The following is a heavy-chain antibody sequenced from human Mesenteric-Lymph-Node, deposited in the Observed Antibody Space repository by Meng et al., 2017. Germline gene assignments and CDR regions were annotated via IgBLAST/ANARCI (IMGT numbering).Heavy chain of an antibody. CDR2: ISSRGNTI. D-gene: IGHD3-22*01. Sequence: GESLKISCAASGFTFSDYYMIWIRQAPGKGLEWVSHISSRGNTIYYADSVKGRFTISRDNARNSLYLQMNSLRAEDTAVYYCAKDLWGSGSDWGQGTLVTVSS. J-gene: IGHJ4*02. CDR3: AKDLWGSGSD. CDR1: GFTFSDYY. V-gene: IGHV3-11*01.